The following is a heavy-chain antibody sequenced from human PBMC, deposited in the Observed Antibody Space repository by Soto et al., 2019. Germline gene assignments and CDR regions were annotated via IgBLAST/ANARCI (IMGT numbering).Heavy chain of an antibody. J-gene: IGHJ4*02. D-gene: IGHD6-19*01. V-gene: IGHV3-21*01. CDR3: AKEESQAVAGNY. Sequence: GGSLRLSCAASGFTFSSYSMNWVRQAPGKGLEWVSSISSSSSYIYYADSVKGRFTISRDNAKNSLYLQMNSLRAEDTAVYYCAKEESQAVAGNYWGQGTLVTVSS. CDR2: ISSSSSYI. CDR1: GFTFSSYS.